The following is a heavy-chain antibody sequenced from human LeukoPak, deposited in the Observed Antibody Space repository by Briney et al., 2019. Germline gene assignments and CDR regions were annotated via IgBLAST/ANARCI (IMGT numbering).Heavy chain of an antibody. J-gene: IGHJ4*02. V-gene: IGHV1-2*02. Sequence: ASVKVSCKASRYTFTGYYMHWVRQAPGQGLEWMGWINPHSGDTKYAQKFQGRVIMTRDTSISTVYMDLSRLRSDDTAVYYCARDRTHEMEMSTTFFDYWGQGTLVTVSS. CDR3: ARDRTHEMEMSTTFFDY. CDR1: RYTFTGYY. CDR2: INPHSGDT. D-gene: IGHD5-24*01.